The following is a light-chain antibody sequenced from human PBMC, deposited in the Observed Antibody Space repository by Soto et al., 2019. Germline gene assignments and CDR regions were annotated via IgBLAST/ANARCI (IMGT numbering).Light chain of an antibody. CDR1: SSDVGIYNL. CDR2: EVN. J-gene: IGLJ3*02. CDR3: CSHAGCTLWV. Sequence: QSVLTQPASVSGSPGQSITISCTGSSSDVGIYNLVSWYQQHPGKAPKLMIYEVNKRPSGVSNRFSGSKSGNTASLTISGLQAEDEADYYCCSHAGCTLWVLGGGTKLTVL. V-gene: IGLV2-23*02.